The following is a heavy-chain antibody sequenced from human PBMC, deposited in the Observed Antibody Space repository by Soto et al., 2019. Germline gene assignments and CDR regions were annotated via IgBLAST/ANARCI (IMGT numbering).Heavy chain of an antibody. CDR1: GFTFSDYA. D-gene: IGHD2-15*01. V-gene: IGHV3-23*01. CDR2: LGGSNSDT. J-gene: IGHJ3*02. Sequence: GGSLRLSCAASGFTFSDYAMSWVRQAPGKGLEWVSGLGGSNSDTHYAASVEGRFTVSRDNSRSTLFLQMNSLRVEDTAVYYCAKDKVDHNSVWDPFDIWGQGTMVTVSS. CDR3: AKDKVDHNSVWDPFDI.